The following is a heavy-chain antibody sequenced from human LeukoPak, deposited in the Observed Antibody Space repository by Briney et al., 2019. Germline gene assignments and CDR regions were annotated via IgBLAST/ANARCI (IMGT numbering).Heavy chain of an antibody. Sequence: SETLSLTCTVSGGSISSYYWSWIRQPPGKGLEWIGSIYYSGSTYYNPSLKSRVTISVDTSKNQFSLKLSTVTAADTAVYYCARLCIRRNAFDYWGQGTLVTVSS. D-gene: IGHD3-3*02. CDR2: IYYSGST. V-gene: IGHV4-39*01. J-gene: IGHJ4*02. CDR1: GGSISSYY. CDR3: ARLCIRRNAFDY.